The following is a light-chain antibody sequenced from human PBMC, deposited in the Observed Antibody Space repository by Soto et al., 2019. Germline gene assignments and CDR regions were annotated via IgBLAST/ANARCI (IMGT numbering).Light chain of an antibody. J-gene: IGKJ2*01. CDR3: QQYGSSPPAYT. Sequence: EIVLTQSPGTLSLSPGERATLSCRASQSVSSSYLARYQQKPGQAPRLLISGASSRATGIPDRFSGSGSGTDFTLTISRLEPADFAVYYWQQYGSSPPAYTFGQGTKLEIK. CDR1: QSVSSSY. V-gene: IGKV3-20*01. CDR2: GAS.